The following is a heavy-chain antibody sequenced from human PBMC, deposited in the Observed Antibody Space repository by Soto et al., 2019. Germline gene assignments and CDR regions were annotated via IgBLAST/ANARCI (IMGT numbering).Heavy chain of an antibody. Sequence: QVQLVQSGAEVKEPGASVRVSCKASGYTFINYDISWVRQATGQRLEWMGWMNPGSGKTGYANKFQGRVTMTRAASTSIAHLELSSLTSEATAVYYCARMASFGTLNWFDPWRQVTLVTVSA. CDR1: GYTFINYD. J-gene: IGHJ5*02. CDR3: ARMASFGTLNWFDP. D-gene: IGHD3-16*01. CDR2: MNPGSGKT. V-gene: IGHV1-8*02.